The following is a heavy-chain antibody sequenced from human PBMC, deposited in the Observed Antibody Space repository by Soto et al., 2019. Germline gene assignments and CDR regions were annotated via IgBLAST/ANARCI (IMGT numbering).Heavy chain of an antibody. D-gene: IGHD3-16*01. Sequence: VQLQESGPGLVKSSQTLSLTCSISGNSLNTHNDYWTWLRHLPGQGLQWIGSLLFCGSTYYNPSLGSRVSISTDTSKAQSSLNLTSETVADTAAYYCSRDSCSYVYPSPPAFDGWGQGILVTVSS. J-gene: IGHJ4*02. V-gene: IGHV4-31*03. CDR1: GNSLNTHNDY. CDR2: LLFCGST. CDR3: SRDSCSYVYPSPPAFDG.